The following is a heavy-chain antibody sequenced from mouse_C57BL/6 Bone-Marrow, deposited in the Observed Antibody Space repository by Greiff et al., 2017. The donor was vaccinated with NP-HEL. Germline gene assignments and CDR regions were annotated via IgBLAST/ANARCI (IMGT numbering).Heavy chain of an antibody. D-gene: IGHD2-3*01. J-gene: IGHJ2*01. Sequence: QVQLQQSGAELVKPGASVKLSCKASGYTFTEYTIHWVKQRSGQGLEWIGWFYPGSGSITYNEKFKDKATLTADKYSRTVYMELSRVTSEDSAVYFCARHEDGGYYPYFDYWGQGTTLTVSS. V-gene: IGHV1-62-2*01. CDR2: FYPGSGSI. CDR1: GYTFTEYT. CDR3: ARHEDGGYYPYFDY.